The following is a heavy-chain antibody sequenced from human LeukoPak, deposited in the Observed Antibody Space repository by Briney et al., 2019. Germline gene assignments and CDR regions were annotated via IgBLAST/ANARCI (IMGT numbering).Heavy chain of an antibody. D-gene: IGHD1-26*01. Sequence: GGSLRLSCAASGFTFSSYWMSWVRQAPGKGLEWVASIKQDGSEKYYVDSVKGRFTISRDNAKNSLYLQMNSLRAEDTAVYYCARLMWELPPHYYYMDVWGKGTTVTISS. J-gene: IGHJ6*03. CDR2: IKQDGSEK. CDR1: GFTFSSYW. CDR3: ARLMWELPPHYYYMDV. V-gene: IGHV3-7*01.